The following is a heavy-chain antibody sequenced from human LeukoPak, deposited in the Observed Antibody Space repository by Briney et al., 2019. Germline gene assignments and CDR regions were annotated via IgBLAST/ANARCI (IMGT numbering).Heavy chain of an antibody. CDR3: TRDPNGDYVGAFDG. Sequence: HPGGSLRLSCVASGFTSSSYALTWLRQAPGKGLEWVSSITVSGGATQYADSVKGRFTISRDNSKNMLYLQMNSLRGEDTAVYYCTRDPNGDYVGAFDGWGQGTMVTVSS. J-gene: IGHJ3*01. D-gene: IGHD4-17*01. V-gene: IGHV3-23*01. CDR1: GFTSSSYA. CDR2: ITVSGGAT.